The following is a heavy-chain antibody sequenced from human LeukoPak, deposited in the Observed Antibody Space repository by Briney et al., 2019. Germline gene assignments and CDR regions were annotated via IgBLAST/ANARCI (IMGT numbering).Heavy chain of an antibody. Sequence: SSVKVSCKASGYTFTGYYMHWVRQAPGQGLEWMGWINPNSGGTNYAQKFQGRVTMTRDTSISTAYMQLSRLRSDDTAVYYCARRVPYYDILTGPRRGFDYWGQGTLVTVSS. CDR2: INPNSGGT. V-gene: IGHV1-2*02. D-gene: IGHD3-9*01. CDR3: ARRVPYYDILTGPRRGFDY. J-gene: IGHJ4*02. CDR1: GYTFTGYY.